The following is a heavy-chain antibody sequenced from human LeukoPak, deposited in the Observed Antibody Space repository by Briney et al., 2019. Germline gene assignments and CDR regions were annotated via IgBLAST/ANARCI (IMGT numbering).Heavy chain of an antibody. Sequence: ASVKVSCKASGYTFTSYDINWVRQATGQGLEWMGWMNPNSGGTNYAQKFQGRVTMTRDTSISTAYMELSRLRSDDTAVYYCARHDCSGGSCYSRSYFDYWGQGTLVTVSS. CDR1: GYTFTSYD. CDR2: MNPNSGGT. V-gene: IGHV1-2*02. J-gene: IGHJ4*02. D-gene: IGHD2-15*01. CDR3: ARHDCSGGSCYSRSYFDY.